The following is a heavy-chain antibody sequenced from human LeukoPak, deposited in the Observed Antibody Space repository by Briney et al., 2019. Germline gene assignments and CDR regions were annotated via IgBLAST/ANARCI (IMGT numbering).Heavy chain of an antibody. CDR3: ARDLYSSGWWYFDL. J-gene: IGHJ2*01. V-gene: IGHV1-69*06. Sequence: GASVKVSCKASGYTFTGYYMHWVRQAPGQGLEWMGGIIPIFGTANYAQKFQGRVTITADKSTSTAYMELSSLRSEDTAVYYCARDLYSSGWWYFDLWGRGTLVTVSS. CDR2: IIPIFGTA. D-gene: IGHD6-19*01. CDR1: GYTFTGYY.